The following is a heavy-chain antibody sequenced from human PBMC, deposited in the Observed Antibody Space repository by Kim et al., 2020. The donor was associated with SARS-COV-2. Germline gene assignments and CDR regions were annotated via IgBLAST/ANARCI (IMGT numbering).Heavy chain of an antibody. Sequence: SETLSLTCTVSGGSISSSSYYWGWIRQPPGKGLEWIGSIYYSGSTYYNPSLKSRVTISVDTSKNQYSLKLSSVTAADTAVYYCARPPHRQDYYYMDVWGKGTTVTVS. CDR3: ARPPHRQDYYYMDV. CDR2: IYYSGST. CDR1: GGSISSSSYY. V-gene: IGHV4-39*01. J-gene: IGHJ6*03.